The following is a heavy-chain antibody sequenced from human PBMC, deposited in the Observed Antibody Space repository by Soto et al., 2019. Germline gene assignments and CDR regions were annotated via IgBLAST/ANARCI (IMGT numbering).Heavy chain of an antibody. V-gene: IGHV5-51*01. Sequence: EXLKISCKGSGYXFPSQWVVWVRHTPGKGRECMGSIYPAYSDTRYSPSFQCQVIISADKSIRTAYLEWSSLKASESAIYYFVRLPHSTTSYYDHSYGMAVWGRGTTGTVS. CDR3: VRLPHSTTSYYDHSYGMAV. CDR1: GYXFPSQW. J-gene: IGHJ6*02. CDR2: IYPAYSDT. D-gene: IGHD6-13*01.